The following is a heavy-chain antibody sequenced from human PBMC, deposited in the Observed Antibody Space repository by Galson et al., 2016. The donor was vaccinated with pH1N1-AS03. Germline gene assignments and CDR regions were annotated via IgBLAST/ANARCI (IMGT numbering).Heavy chain of an antibody. V-gene: IGHV5-51*01. CDR2: IDPRDSDA. Sequence: QSGAEVKKPGESLKISCKASGYDFINYWIGWVRQMPGKGLEWMGVIDPRDSDARYSSSFQGQVTISADKSITTAHLQWGSLEASDTGMYFCARHRQSETYSEPFDIWGQGTMVTVSS. J-gene: IGHJ3*02. D-gene: IGHD2-21*01. CDR1: GYDFINYW. CDR3: ARHRQSETYSEPFDI.